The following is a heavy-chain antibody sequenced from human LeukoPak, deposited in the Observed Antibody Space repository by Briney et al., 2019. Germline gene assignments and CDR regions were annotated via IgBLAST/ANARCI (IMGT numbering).Heavy chain of an antibody. J-gene: IGHJ4*02. CDR2: INPSGGST. CDR1: GYTFTSYY. D-gene: IGHD6-19*01. V-gene: IGHV1-46*01. CDR3: AREHWERRRGGDSSGWYGRDYFDY. Sequence: AASVKVSCQASGYTFTSYYMHWVRQAPGQGLEWMGIINPSGGSTSYAQKFQGRVTMTRDTSPSKVYMELSSLSSEDTAVYYCAREHWERRRGGDSSGWYGRDYFDYWGQGTLVTVSS.